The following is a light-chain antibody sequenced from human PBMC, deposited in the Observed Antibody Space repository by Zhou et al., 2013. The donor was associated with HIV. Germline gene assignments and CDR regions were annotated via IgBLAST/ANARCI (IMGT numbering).Light chain of an antibody. CDR2: DAS. CDR1: QSVGSH. CDR3: QQYHYWWT. V-gene: IGKV3-15*01. Sequence: IVLTQFPGTLSLSPGDRATLSCRASQSVGSHLAWYQQKPGQAPRPLIHDASTRATGVPARFSGSGSGTEFTLTISSLQPEDFAVYYCQQYHYWWTFGQGTKVEI. J-gene: IGKJ1*01.